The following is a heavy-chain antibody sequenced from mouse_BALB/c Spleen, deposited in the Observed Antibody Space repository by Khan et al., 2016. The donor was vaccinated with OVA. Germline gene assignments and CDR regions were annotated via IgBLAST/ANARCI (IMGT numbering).Heavy chain of an antibody. D-gene: IGHD1-1*01. Sequence: DLVKPGASVKLSCKASGYTFTSYWINWIKQRPGQGLEWVGQISPGSGNPYYKTIFMGKATLTVDTSSTTVYIQLSSLSSEDSAVYFCARSNYSGNGLYALDYWGQGTSVTVSS. CDR3: ARSNYSGNGLYALDY. CDR1: GYTFTSYW. CDR2: ISPGSGNP. J-gene: IGHJ4*01. V-gene: IGHV1S41*01.